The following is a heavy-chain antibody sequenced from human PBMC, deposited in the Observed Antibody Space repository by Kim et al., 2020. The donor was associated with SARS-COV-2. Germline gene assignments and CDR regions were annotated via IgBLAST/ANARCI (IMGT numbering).Heavy chain of an antibody. D-gene: IGHD6-19*01. J-gene: IGHJ5*02. Sequence: SETLSLTCTVSGGSISSSSYYWGWIRQPPGKGLEWIGSSDYSGSSYYNPSLKSRVTISVDTSKNQFSLKLSSVTAADTAVYYCARHVSSGWYLSIGSWFDPGGQGSLVTVSS. CDR3: ARHVSSGWYLSIGSWFDP. V-gene: IGHV4-39*01. CDR2: SDYSGSS. CDR1: GGSISSSSYY.